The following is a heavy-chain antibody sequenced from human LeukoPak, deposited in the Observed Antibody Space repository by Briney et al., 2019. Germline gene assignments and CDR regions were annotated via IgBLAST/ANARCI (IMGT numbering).Heavy chain of an antibody. V-gene: IGHV4-30-2*01. J-gene: IGHJ5*02. CDR1: GGYISSGGYS. D-gene: IGHD2-15*01. CDR3: ARVAYCSGGSCQPGWFDP. CDR2: IYHSGST. Sequence: PSETLSLTCAVSGGYISSGGYSWSWLRQPPGKGLEWIGYIYHSGSTYYNPSLKSRVTISVDRSKNQFSLKLSSVTAADTAVYYCARVAYCSGGSCQPGWFDPWGQGTLVTVSS.